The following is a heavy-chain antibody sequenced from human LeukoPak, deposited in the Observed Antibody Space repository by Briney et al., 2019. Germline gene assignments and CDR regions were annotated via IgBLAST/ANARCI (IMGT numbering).Heavy chain of an antibody. Sequence: GGSLRLSCAASGFTFSNYWMHWVRQAPGKGLVWVSRINSDGINTSYADSVKGRFTISRDNAKNTLNLQMNSLRVEDTAVYYCARDLGQYYDTSDNWFDPWGQGTLVTVSS. D-gene: IGHD3-22*01. CDR1: GFTFSNYW. J-gene: IGHJ5*02. V-gene: IGHV3-74*01. CDR3: ARDLGQYYDTSDNWFDP. CDR2: INSDGINT.